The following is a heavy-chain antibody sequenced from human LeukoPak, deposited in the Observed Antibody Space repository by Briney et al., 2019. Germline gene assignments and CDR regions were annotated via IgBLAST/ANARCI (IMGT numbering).Heavy chain of an antibody. CDR3: AKEYYDILTGYYWFDP. J-gene: IGHJ5*02. Sequence: RSGRSLRLSCAASGFTFSSYAMSWVRQAPGKGLEWVSAISGSGGSTYYADSVKGRFTISRDNSKNTLYLQMNSLRAEDTAVYYCAKEYYDILTGYYWFDPWGQGTLVTVSS. CDR1: GFTFSSYA. D-gene: IGHD3-9*01. V-gene: IGHV3-23*01. CDR2: ISGSGGST.